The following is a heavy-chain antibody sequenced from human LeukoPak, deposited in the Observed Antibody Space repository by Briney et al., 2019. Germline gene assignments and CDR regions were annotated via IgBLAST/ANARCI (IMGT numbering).Heavy chain of an antibody. Sequence: ASVKVSCKASGYTFTRYDINWVRQAAGQGLEWMGWMSPNSGNTGYAQKFQGRVTITTNTSINTAYMELSSLRSEDTAMYSCARYSGGNSDDAFDIWGQGTMVTVSS. J-gene: IGHJ3*02. D-gene: IGHD4-23*01. CDR1: GYTFTRYD. CDR3: ARYSGGNSDDAFDI. CDR2: MSPNSGNT. V-gene: IGHV1-8*03.